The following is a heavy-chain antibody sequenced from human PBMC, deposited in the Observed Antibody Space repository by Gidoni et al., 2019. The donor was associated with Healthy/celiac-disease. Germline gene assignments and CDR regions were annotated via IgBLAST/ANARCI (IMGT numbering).Heavy chain of an antibody. CDR3: TSVGVVAATREYYYYMDV. V-gene: IGHV3-49*05. Sequence: EVQLVESGGGLVKPGRSLRLSCTASGFTFGDYAMSWFRQAPGKGLEWVGCIRSKAYGGTTEYAASVKGRFTISRDDSKSIAYLQMNSLKTEDTAVYYCTSVGVVAATREYYYYMDVWGKGTTVTVSS. J-gene: IGHJ6*03. D-gene: IGHD2-15*01. CDR1: GFTFGDYA. CDR2: IRSKAYGGTT.